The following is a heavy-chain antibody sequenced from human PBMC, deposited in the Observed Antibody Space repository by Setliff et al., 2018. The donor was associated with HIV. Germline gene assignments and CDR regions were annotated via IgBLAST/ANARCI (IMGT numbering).Heavy chain of an antibody. J-gene: IGHJ5*02. CDR1: GGSISSRTYY. V-gene: IGHV4-39*01. Sequence: SETLSLTCTVSGGSISSRTYYWGCIRQPPGKGLEWIGSIYYSGTTYYNPSLKSRVTISIDTAKNQFSLNLSSVTAADTAVYYCAAKSRIVTTTLNWFDPWGQGTLVTVSS. D-gene: IGHD5-12*01. CDR3: AAKSRIVTTTLNWFDP. CDR2: IYYSGTT.